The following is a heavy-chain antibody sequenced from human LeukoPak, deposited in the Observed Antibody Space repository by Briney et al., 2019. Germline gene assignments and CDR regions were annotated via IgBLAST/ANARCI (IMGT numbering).Heavy chain of an antibody. CDR3: AKDWAVAGTNYFDY. D-gene: IGHD6-19*01. V-gene: IGHV3-23*01. Sequence: GGSLRLSCAASGFTFSSYAMNWVRQAPGKGLEWVSDISGSGGSTYYADSVKGRFTISRDNSKNTLYLQMNSLRAEDTAIYYCAKDWAVAGTNYFDYWGQGTLVTVSS. J-gene: IGHJ4*02. CDR1: GFTFSSYA. CDR2: ISGSGGST.